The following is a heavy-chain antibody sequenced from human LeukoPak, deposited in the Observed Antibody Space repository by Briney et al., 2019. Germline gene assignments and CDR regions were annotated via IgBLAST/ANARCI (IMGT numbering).Heavy chain of an antibody. CDR1: GFTFSSYW. CDR3: ARDWSGSTVGKFDY. D-gene: IGHD1-26*01. Sequence: GGSLRLSCAASGFTFSSYWMHWVRQAPGKGLEWVAFIRYDGRNKYYADSVKGRFTISRDNSKNTLYLQMNSLNSLRAEDTAVYYCARDWSGSTVGKFDYWGQGTLVTVSS. CDR2: IRYDGRNK. V-gene: IGHV3-30*02. J-gene: IGHJ4*02.